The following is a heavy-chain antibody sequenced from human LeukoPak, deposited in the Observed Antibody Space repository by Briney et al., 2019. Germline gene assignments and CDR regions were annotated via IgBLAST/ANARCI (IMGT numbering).Heavy chain of an antibody. V-gene: IGHV1-18*01. CDR1: GGTFSSYG. CDR3: ARVYCSGGSCYTEFDY. J-gene: IGHJ4*02. CDR2: ISAYNGNT. Sequence: GASVKVSCKASGGTFSSYGISWVRQAPGQGLEWMGWISAYNGNTNYAQKLQGRVTMTTDTSTSTAYMELRSLRSDDTAVYYCARVYCSGGSCYTEFDYWGQGTLVTVSS. D-gene: IGHD2-15*01.